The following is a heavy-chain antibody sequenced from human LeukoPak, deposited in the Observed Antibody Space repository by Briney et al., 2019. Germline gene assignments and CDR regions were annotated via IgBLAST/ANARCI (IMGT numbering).Heavy chain of an antibody. J-gene: IGHJ4*02. CDR1: GFTFTKYW. V-gene: IGHV3-7*01. Sequence: GGSLRLSCAASGFTFTKYWMTWVRQAPGKGLEWVANIKQDGSERNYVDTVKGRFIISRDNAKNLLYLQMNSLRAEDTAVYYCARENWASYDWGQGTLVTVSS. D-gene: IGHD3-3*01. CDR2: IKQDGSER. CDR3: ARENWASYD.